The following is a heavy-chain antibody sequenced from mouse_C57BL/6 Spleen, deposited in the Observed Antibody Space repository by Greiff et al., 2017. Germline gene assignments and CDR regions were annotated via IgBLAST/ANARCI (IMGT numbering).Heavy chain of an antibody. V-gene: IGHV1-47*01. CDR1: GYTFTTYP. Sequence: VMLVESGAELVKPGASVKMSCKASGYTFTTYPIEWMKQNHGKSLEWIGNFHPYNDDTKYNEKFKGKATLTVEKSSSTVYLELSRLTSDDSAVYYCARGDSSDYAMDYWGQGTSVTVSS. CDR3: ARGDSSDYAMDY. CDR2: FHPYNDDT. D-gene: IGHD3-2*01. J-gene: IGHJ4*01.